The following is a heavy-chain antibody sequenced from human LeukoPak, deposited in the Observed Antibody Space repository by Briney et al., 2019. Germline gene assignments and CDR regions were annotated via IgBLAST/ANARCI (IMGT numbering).Heavy chain of an antibody. V-gene: IGHV3-23*01. CDR1: GFTFSSYG. D-gene: IGHD6-13*01. Sequence: GGSLRLSCAASGFTFSSYGMSWVRQAPGKGLEWVSSISGSGGSTYYADSVKGRFTIARDNSKNMLYLQMNSLRAEDTAVYYCAKGSKPRAAAGIFDYWGQGTLVTVSS. CDR2: ISGSGGST. CDR3: AKGSKPRAAAGIFDY. J-gene: IGHJ4*02.